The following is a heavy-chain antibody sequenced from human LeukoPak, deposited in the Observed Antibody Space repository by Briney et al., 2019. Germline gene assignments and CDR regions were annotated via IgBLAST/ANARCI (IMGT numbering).Heavy chain of an antibody. J-gene: IGHJ4*02. CDR3: ARERSYYDSSGYSPDY. CDR2: IIPILGIA. Sequence: ASVKVSCKASGGTFSSYAISWVRQAPGQGLEWMGRIIPILGIANYAQKFQGRVTITADKSTSTAYMELSSLRSEDTAVYYCARERSYYDSSGYSPDYWGQGTQVTVSS. CDR1: GGTFSSYA. V-gene: IGHV1-69*04. D-gene: IGHD3-22*01.